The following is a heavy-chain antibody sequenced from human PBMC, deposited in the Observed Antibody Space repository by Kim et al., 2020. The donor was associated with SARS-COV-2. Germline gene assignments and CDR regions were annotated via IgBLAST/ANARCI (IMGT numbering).Heavy chain of an antibody. J-gene: IGHJ4*02. Sequence: SETLSLTCAVSGTSINSDSHHRGWIRQSPGKGIDWIASIHYSGSTSYNPSLRSRVTISLDTSNRQFSLEVTSVTTADTAVYYCAGLAVVGWPSNDFWGQGTQVTVFS. V-gene: IGHV4-39*01. CDR1: GTSINSDSHH. D-gene: IGHD2-15*01. CDR3: AGLAVVGWPSNDF. CDR2: IHYSGST.